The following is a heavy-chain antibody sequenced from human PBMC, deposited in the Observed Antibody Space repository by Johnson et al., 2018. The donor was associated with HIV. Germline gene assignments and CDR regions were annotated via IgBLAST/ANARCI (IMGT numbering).Heavy chain of an antibody. J-gene: IGHJ3*02. V-gene: IGHV3-66*01. CDR2: IYSGDTT. Sequence: VQLVESGGGLVQPGGSLRLSCAASGFTFSSYAMHWVRQAPGKGLEWVSVIYSGDTTYYADSVKDRFTISRDNSKNTLYLQMNSLRAEDTALYYCARAYSYGVFDIWGQGTMVTVSS. D-gene: IGHD5-18*01. CDR3: ARAYSYGVFDI. CDR1: GFTFSSYA.